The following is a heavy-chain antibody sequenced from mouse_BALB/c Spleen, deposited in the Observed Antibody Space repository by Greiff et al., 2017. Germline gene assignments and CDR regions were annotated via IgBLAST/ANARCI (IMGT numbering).Heavy chain of an antibody. J-gene: IGHJ4*01. CDR3: TIDYGSSHYYAMDY. CDR1: GYTFTDYE. D-gene: IGHD1-1*01. V-gene: IGHV1-15*01. Sequence: VQLQQSGAELVRPGASVTLSCKASGYTFTDYEMHWVKQTPVHGLEWIGAIDPETGGTAYNQKFKGKATLTADKSSSTAYMELRSLTSEDSAVYYCTIDYGSSHYYAMDYWGQGTSVTVSS. CDR2: IDPETGGT.